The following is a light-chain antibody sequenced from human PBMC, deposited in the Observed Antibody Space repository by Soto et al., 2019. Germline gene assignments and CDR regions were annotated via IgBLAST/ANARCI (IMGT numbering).Light chain of an antibody. CDR2: ANN. V-gene: IGLV1-40*01. J-gene: IGLJ3*02. CDR3: QSYDSSLSGSV. CDR1: NSNLGAGYD. Sequence: QSVLRQPPSVSGAPGQRVTISCTGSNSNLGAGYDIHWYQHLPGTAPKLLIYANNNRPSGVPDRFSGSKSGTSASLAITGLQAEDEADYYCQSYDSSLSGSVFGGGTKLT.